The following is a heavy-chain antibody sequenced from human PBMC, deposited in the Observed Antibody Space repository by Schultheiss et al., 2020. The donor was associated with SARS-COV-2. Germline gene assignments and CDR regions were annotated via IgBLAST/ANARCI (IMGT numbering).Heavy chain of an antibody. Sequence: GGSLRLSCAASGFTFDDYAMHWVRQAPGKGLEWVSAISGSGGSTYYADSVKGRFTISRDNAKNSLYLQMNSLRAEDTAVYYCARDLMSSSWYETYYGMDVWGQGTTVTVSS. CDR2: ISGSGGST. D-gene: IGHD6-13*01. CDR3: ARDLMSSSWYETYYGMDV. CDR1: GFTFDDYA. J-gene: IGHJ6*02. V-gene: IGHV3-9*01.